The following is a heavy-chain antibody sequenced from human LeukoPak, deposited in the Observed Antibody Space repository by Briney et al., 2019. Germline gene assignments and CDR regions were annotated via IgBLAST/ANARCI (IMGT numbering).Heavy chain of an antibody. J-gene: IGHJ6*03. Sequence: GGSLRLSCAASEFTFSSYWMSWVRQAPGKGLEWVANIKQDGSEKYYVDSVKGRFTISRDNAKNSLYLQMNSLRAEDTAVYYCARDLGPGQYYYYYIDVWGQGTMVTVSS. V-gene: IGHV3-7*01. CDR3: ARDLGPGQYYYYYIDV. CDR2: IKQDGSEK. CDR1: EFTFSSYW.